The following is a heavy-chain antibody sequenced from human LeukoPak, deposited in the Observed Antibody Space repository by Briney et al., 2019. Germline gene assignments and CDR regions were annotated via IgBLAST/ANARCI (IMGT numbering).Heavy chain of an antibody. CDR3: ARALGYCSAGSCYSNDY. CDR2: ISYDGSNK. D-gene: IGHD2-15*01. J-gene: IGHJ4*02. V-gene: IGHV3-30*04. CDR1: GFTFSRYG. Sequence: GGSLRLSCAASGFTFSRYGMHWVRQAPGKGLEWVTAISYDGSNKYYADSVKGRFTISRDNSKNTLYVQMNSLRAEDTAVYYCARALGYCSAGSCYSNDYWGQGTLVTVSS.